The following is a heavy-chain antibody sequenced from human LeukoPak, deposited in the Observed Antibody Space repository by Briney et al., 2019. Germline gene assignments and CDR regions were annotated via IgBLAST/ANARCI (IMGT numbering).Heavy chain of an antibody. CDR3: ARGGLWSPDDY. D-gene: IGHD3-10*01. J-gene: IGHJ4*02. V-gene: IGHV4-34*01. CDR1: GGSFSGYY. Sequence: SETLSLTCAVYGGSFSGYYWSWIRQPPGKGLEWIGEINHSGSTNYNPSLKSRVTIPVDTSKNQFSLKLSSVTAADTAVYYCARGGLWSPDDYWGQGTLVTVSS. CDR2: INHSGST.